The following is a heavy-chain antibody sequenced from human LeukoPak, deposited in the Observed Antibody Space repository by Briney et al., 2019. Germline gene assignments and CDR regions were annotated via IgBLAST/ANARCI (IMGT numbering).Heavy chain of an antibody. V-gene: IGHV1-18*01. CDR3: ARDYYKFGVVIWD. CDR2: ISAYNGNT. D-gene: IGHD3-3*01. J-gene: IGHJ4*02. Sequence: ASVKVSCKASGYTFTSYGISWVRQAPGQGLEWMGWISAYNGNTNYAQKLQGRVTMTTDTSTSTVYMELRSLRSDDTAVYYCARDYYKFGVVIWDWGQGTLVTVSS. CDR1: GYTFTSYG.